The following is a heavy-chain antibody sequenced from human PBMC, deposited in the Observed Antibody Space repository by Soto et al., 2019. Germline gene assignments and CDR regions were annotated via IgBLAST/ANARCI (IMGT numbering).Heavy chain of an antibody. CDR2: ISGSGGST. CDR3: AKYPGSFGVVIPGYFDY. Sequence: GGSLRLSCAASGFTFSSYAMSWVRQAPGKGLEWVSAISGSGGSTYYADSVKGRFTISRDNSKNTLYLQMNSLRAEDTAVYYCAKYPGSFGVVIPGYFDYWGQGTLVTVSS. CDR1: GFTFSSYA. V-gene: IGHV3-23*01. D-gene: IGHD3-3*01. J-gene: IGHJ4*02.